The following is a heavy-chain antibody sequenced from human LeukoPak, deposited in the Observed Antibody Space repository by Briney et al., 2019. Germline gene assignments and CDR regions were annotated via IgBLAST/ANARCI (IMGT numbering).Heavy chain of an antibody. CDR3: ARGGTIFWYQ. CDR2: INHSGRT. D-gene: IGHD3-9*01. CDR1: GGSFSGYY. Sequence: SETLSLTCAVYGGSFSGYYWSWIRQPPGKGLEWIGEINHSGRTNYKPSPKSRVTISVDTTKNPFSLELSSVTGAETAVYYFARGGTIFWYQWGRGTVVSVLS. J-gene: IGHJ4*02. V-gene: IGHV4-34*01.